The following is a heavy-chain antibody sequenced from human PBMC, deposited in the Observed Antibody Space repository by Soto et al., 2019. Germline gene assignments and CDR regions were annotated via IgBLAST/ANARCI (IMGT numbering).Heavy chain of an antibody. CDR3: ARTDKFNPQSSGWANRFDY. J-gene: IGHJ4*02. V-gene: IGHV3-23*01. CDR2: IGGSGDST. D-gene: IGHD6-19*01. CDR1: GFTFSDYA. Sequence: EVQLLESGGGLVQPGGSLRLSCAASGFTFSDYAMTWVRQAPGKGREWVSTIGGSGDSTYYRDSVKGRFTISRDNSKNTVYLQMNSLRAEDTAGYYCARTDKFNPQSSGWANRFDYWGQGTLVTVSS.